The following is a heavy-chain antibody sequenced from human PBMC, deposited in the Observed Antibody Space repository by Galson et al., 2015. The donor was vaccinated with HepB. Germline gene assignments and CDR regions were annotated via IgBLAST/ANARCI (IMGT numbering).Heavy chain of an antibody. CDR1: GFTFSSYG. CDR3: ARVSLGGYYYYYGMDV. CDR2: IWYDGSNK. Sequence: SLRLSCAASGFTFSSYGMHWVRQAPGKGLEWVAVIWYDGSNKYYADSVKGRFTISRDNSKNTLYLQMNSLRAEDTAVYYCARVSLGGYYYYYGMDVWGQGTTVTVSS. V-gene: IGHV3-33*08. J-gene: IGHJ6*02. D-gene: IGHD4-23*01.